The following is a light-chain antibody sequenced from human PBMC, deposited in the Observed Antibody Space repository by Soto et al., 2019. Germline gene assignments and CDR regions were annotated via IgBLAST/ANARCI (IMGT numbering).Light chain of an antibody. Sequence: AIQLTQSPSSLSASVGDRVTITCRASQGISSALAWYQQKPGKAPKLLIYDASSLESGVPSRFSGSGSGTEFTLTISSLQPEDFATYYCQQFNNYPPWTFGQGTKVEIK. CDR1: QGISSA. CDR2: DAS. CDR3: QQFNNYPPWT. V-gene: IGKV1D-13*01. J-gene: IGKJ1*01.